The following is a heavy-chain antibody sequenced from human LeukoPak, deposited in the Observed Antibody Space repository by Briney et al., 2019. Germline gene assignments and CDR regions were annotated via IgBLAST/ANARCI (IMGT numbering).Heavy chain of an antibody. V-gene: IGHV4-34*01. J-gene: IGHJ4*02. CDR2: INHGGGT. D-gene: IGHD4-17*01. Sequence: SETLSLTCAVYGGSFSGYYCSWIRQPPGKGLEWIGGINHGGGTRYNPSLKSRATISVDTSKKQFSLNLTSVTAADTAVYYCARGEDGTGDYRPTYFDSWGQGTLVTVSS. CDR1: GGSFSGYY. CDR3: ARGEDGTGDYRPTYFDS.